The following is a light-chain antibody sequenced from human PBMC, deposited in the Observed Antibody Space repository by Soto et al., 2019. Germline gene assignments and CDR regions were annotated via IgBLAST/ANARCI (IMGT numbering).Light chain of an antibody. Sequence: DIVLTQSPGTLSLSPGERATLSCRTSQNINSNWLAWYQQKPGQAPRLVIYGAFTRATGIPDRFSGSGSGTDFPLHNSRTGPEDFAVYYCQKFGNSQWTFGQGTKVEVK. J-gene: IGKJ1*01. V-gene: IGKV3-20*01. CDR2: GAF. CDR1: QNINSNW. CDR3: QKFGNSQWT.